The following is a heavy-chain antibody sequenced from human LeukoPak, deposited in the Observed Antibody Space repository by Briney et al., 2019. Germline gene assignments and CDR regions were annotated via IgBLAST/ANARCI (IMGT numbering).Heavy chain of an antibody. Sequence: ASVKVSCKASGYTFTSYGISWVRQAPGQGLEWMGWISAYNGNTNYAQKFQGRVTLTRDMSTSTDYLELSSLRSEDTAVYYCARDDSVRDEAWWFNPWGQGTLVTVSS. V-gene: IGHV1-18*01. CDR2: ISAYNGNT. J-gene: IGHJ5*02. D-gene: IGHD5-24*01. CDR1: GYTFTSYG. CDR3: ARDDSVRDEAWWFNP.